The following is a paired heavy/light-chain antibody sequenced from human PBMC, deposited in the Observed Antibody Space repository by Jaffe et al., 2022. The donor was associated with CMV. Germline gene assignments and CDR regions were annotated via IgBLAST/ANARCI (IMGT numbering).Light chain of an antibody. J-gene: IGKJ2*01. CDR1: QSVSSSY. CDR3: QQYGSSHT. Sequence: EIVLTQSPGTLSLSPGERATLSCRASQSVSSSYLAWYQQKPGQAPRLLIYGASSRATGIPDRFSGSGSGTDFTLTISRLEPEDFAVYYCQQYGSSHTFGQGTKLEIK. V-gene: IGKV3-20*01. CDR2: GAS.
Heavy chain of an antibody. J-gene: IGHJ6*03. D-gene: IGHD1-7*01. Sequence: QVQLVQSGAEVKKPGASVKVSCKASGYTFTSYGISWVRQAPGQGLEWMGWISAYNGNTNYAQKLQGRVTMTTDTSTSTAYMELRSLRSDDTAVYYCAATITGTTPDNYYYYYMDVWGKGTTVTVSS. V-gene: IGHV1-18*04. CDR2: ISAYNGNT. CDR1: GYTFTSYG. CDR3: AATITGTTPDNYYYYYMDV.